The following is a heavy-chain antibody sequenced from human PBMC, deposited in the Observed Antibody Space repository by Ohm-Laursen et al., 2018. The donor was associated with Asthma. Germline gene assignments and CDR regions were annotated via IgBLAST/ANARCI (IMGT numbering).Heavy chain of an antibody. V-gene: IGHV4-31*03. CDR3: ARGTFYYESTGYYFFDH. D-gene: IGHD3-22*01. CDR2: IYYSGIT. CDR1: GGSISTYY. Sequence: TLSLTCTVSGGSISTYYWSWIRQHPGKGLEWIGYIYYSGITYSNPSLRSRVSISVDTSKNQFSLKLSPVTAADTAVYYCARGTFYYESTGYYFFDHWGQGALVTVSS. J-gene: IGHJ4*02.